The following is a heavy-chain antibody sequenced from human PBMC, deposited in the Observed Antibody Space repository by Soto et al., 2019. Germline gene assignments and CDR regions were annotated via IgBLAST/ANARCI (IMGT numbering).Heavy chain of an antibody. CDR1: GFTFSSYA. CDR2: IGGSGGST. CDR3: AKRFGIAAAGFDDY. Sequence: GGSLRLSCAASGFTFSSYAMSWVRQAPGKGLEWVSVIGGSGGSTKYADSVKGRFTISRDNSKNTLYLQMNSLRAEDTAVYYCAKRFGIAAAGFDDYWGQGTLVTVSS. J-gene: IGHJ4*02. V-gene: IGHV3-23*01. D-gene: IGHD6-13*01.